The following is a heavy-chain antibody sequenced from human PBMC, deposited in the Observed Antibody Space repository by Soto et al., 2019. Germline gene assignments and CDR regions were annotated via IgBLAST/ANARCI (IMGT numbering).Heavy chain of an antibody. CDR3: ARHPIYYYDSSGYYSDYYYGMDV. CDR2: IYYSGST. J-gene: IGHJ6*02. D-gene: IGHD3-22*01. Sequence: SETLSLTCTVSGGSVSSGSYYWSWIRQPPGKGLEWIGYIYYSGSTNYNPSLKSRVTISVDTSKNQFSLKLSSVTAADTAVYYCARHPIYYYDSSGYYSDYYYGMDVWGQGTTVTVS. V-gene: IGHV4-61*01. CDR1: GGSVSSGSYY.